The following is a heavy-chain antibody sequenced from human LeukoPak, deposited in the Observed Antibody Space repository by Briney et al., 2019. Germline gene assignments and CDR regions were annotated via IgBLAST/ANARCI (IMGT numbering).Heavy chain of an antibody. D-gene: IGHD3-10*01. CDR2: IYYSGST. V-gene: IGHV4-59*08. Sequence: SETLSLTCTVSGGSITTYYWSWIRQPPGKGLEWIAYIYYSGSTNYNPSLKSRVTISVDTSKNQFSLKLSSVTAADTAVYYCAGGGEFGSFDWFDPWGQGTLVTVSS. CDR1: GGSITTYY. J-gene: IGHJ5*02. CDR3: AGGGEFGSFDWFDP.